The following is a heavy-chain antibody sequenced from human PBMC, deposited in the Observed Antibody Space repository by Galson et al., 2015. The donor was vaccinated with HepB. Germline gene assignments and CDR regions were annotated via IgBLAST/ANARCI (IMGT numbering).Heavy chain of an antibody. CDR2: IDPSDSYT. J-gene: IGHJ4*02. V-gene: IGHV5-10-1*01. D-gene: IGHD3-22*01. CDR1: GYSFTTYW. Sequence: QSGAEVKKPGESLRITCTGSGYSFTTYWISWVRQMPGKGLEWMGRIDPSDSYTIYSPSFQGHLTMSVDKSINTAYLQWSSLEASDTAMYYCARQNYYDSSGYWGQGTPVTVSS. CDR3: ARQNYYDSSGY.